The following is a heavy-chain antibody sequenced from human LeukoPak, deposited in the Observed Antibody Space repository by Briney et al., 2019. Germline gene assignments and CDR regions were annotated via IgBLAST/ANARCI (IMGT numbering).Heavy chain of an antibody. Sequence: SETLSLTCAVYGGSFSGYYWSWIRQPPGKGLEWIGEINHSGSTNYNPSLKSRVTISVDTSKNQFSLKLSSVTAADTAVYYCARSKDIAAAGDYWGQGTLVTVSS. V-gene: IGHV4-34*01. CDR1: GGSFSGYY. J-gene: IGHJ4*02. D-gene: IGHD6-13*01. CDR3: ARSKDIAAAGDY. CDR2: INHSGST.